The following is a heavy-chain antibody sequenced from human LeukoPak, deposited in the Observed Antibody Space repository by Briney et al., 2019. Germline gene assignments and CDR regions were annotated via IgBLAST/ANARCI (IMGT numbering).Heavy chain of an antibody. CDR2: IIPIFGTA. D-gene: IGHD2/OR15-2a*01. CDR1: GGTFSSYA. Sequence: GASVKVSCKASGGTFSSYAISWVRQAPGQGLEWMGGIIPIFGTANYAQKFQGRVTIIADESTSTAYMELSSLRSEDTAVYYCARTPPDAFYAQYEYFQHWGQGTLVTVSS. J-gene: IGHJ1*01. CDR3: ARTPPDAFYAQYEYFQH. V-gene: IGHV1-69*13.